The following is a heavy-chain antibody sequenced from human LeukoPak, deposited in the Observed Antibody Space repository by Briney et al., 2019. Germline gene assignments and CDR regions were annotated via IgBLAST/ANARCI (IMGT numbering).Heavy chain of an antibody. CDR2: ISSSGSTI. J-gene: IGHJ6*02. Sequence: GSLRLSCAASGFTFSDYYMSWIRQAPGKGLEWVSYISSSGSTIYYADSVKGRFTISRDNAKNSLYLQMNSLRAEDTAVYYCARVYCSSTSCYYYYYYGMDVWGQGTTVTVSS. V-gene: IGHV3-11*01. CDR3: ARVYCSSTSCYYYYYYGMDV. CDR1: GFTFSDYY. D-gene: IGHD2-2*01.